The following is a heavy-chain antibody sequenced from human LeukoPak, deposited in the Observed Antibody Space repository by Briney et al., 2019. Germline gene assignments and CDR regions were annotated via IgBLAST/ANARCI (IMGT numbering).Heavy chain of an antibody. CDR1: GFTFSSYS. V-gene: IGHV3-21*04. CDR2: ISSSSSYI. CDR3: AKDAIVVVPAAKNHDAFDI. Sequence: GGSLRLSCAASGFTFSSYSMNWVRQAPGKGLEWVSSISSSSSYIYYADSVKGRFTISRDNAKNSLYLQMNSLRAEDTAVYYCAKDAIVVVPAAKNHDAFDIWGQGTMVTVSS. J-gene: IGHJ3*02. D-gene: IGHD2-2*01.